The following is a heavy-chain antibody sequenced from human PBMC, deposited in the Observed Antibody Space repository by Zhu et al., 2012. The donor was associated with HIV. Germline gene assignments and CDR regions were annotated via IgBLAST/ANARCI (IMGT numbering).Heavy chain of an antibody. Sequence: QVQLQESGLGLVKPSETLSLTCTVSGDSISTYHWSWVRQPAGKGLEWIGRMSASGSTDCNPSLKSRVTMSVDTSKKQFSLKLNSVTAADTAVYYCARGPNTNGWHAWFDPGARDPGTVSS. CDR2: MSASGST. D-gene: IGHD2-8*01. V-gene: IGHV4-4*07. CDR1: GDSISTYH. CDR3: ARGPNTNGWHAWFDP. J-gene: IGHJ5*02.